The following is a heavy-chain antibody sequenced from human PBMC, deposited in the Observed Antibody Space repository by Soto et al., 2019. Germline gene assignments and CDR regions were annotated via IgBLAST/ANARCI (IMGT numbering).Heavy chain of an antibody. CDR2: IWYDGSNK. V-gene: IGHV3-33*01. D-gene: IGHD3-22*01. CDR1: GFTFSTYG. CDR3: ARNPTGYYDSSGYRVY. J-gene: IGHJ4*02. Sequence: QVQLVESGGGVVQPGRSLRLSCAASGFTFSTYGMHWVRQAPGKGLEWVAVIWYDGSNKYYADSVKGRFTVSRDNSKNTLYLQMNSLRAEDTAVYYCARNPTGYYDSSGYRVYWGQGTLVTVSS.